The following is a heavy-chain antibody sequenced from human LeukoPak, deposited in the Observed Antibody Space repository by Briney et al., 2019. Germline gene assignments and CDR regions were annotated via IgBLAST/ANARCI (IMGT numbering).Heavy chain of an antibody. D-gene: IGHD6-19*01. CDR3: ARDSYSSGWSYYYYMDV. CDR2: ISAYNGNT. Sequence: VASVKVSCKASGYTFTSYGISWVRQAPGQGLEWMGWISAYNGNTNYAQKLQGRVTMTTDTSTSTAYIELRSLRSDDTAVYYCARDSYSSGWSYYYYMDVWGKGTTVTVSS. CDR1: GYTFTSYG. J-gene: IGHJ6*03. V-gene: IGHV1-18*01.